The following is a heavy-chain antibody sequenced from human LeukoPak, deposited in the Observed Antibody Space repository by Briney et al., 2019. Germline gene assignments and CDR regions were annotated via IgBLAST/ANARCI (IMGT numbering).Heavy chain of an antibody. J-gene: IGHJ6*03. CDR1: GYTFTSYG. D-gene: IGHD4-17*01. CDR2: ISAYNGNT. CDR3: ARSYGDEKDYYYYMDV. V-gene: IGHV1-18*01. Sequence: ASVKVSCKASGYTFTSYGISWVRQAPGQGLEWMGWISAYNGNTNYAQKLQGRVTMTTDTSTSTAYMELRSLRSDDTAVYYCARSYGDEKDYYYYMDVWGKGTTVTVSS.